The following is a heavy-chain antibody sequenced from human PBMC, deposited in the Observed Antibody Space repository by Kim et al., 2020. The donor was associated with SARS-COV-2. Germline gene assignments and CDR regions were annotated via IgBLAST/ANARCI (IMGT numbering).Heavy chain of an antibody. CDR2: IYYSGST. CDR1: GGSISSYY. J-gene: IGHJ4*02. CDR3: ARDGVHCTNGVCEAAQFDY. D-gene: IGHD2-8*01. Sequence: SETLSLTCTVSGGSISSYYWSWIRQPPGKGLEWIGYIYYSGSTNYNPSLKSRVTISVDTSKNQFSLKLSSVTAADTAVYYCARDGVHCTNGVCEAAQFDYWGQGTLVTVSS. V-gene: IGHV4-59*13.